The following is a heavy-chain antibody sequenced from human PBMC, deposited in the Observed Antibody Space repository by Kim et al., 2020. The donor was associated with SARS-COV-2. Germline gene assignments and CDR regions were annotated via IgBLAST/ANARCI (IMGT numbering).Heavy chain of an antibody. CDR3: LKDSLDNSGYHYYFDY. CDR1: GFSFSSYS. J-gene: IGHJ4*02. CDR2: ISGNGGRT. D-gene: IGHD3-22*01. Sequence: GGSLRLSCSASGFSFSSYSMHWVRQSPGKGLEYVSAISGNGGRTHSADSVKGRFTISRDNSKNTLYLQMSSLRPEDTAVYYCLKDSLDNSGYHYYFDYWGQGTLVTVSS. V-gene: IGHV3-64D*09.